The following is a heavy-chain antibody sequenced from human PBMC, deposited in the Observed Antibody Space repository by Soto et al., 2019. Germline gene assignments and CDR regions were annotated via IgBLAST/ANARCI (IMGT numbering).Heavy chain of an antibody. Sequence: SETLSLTCTVSGGSISSYYWSWIRQPPGKGLEWIGYIYYSGSTNYNPSLKSRVTISVDTSKNQFSLKLSSVTAADTAVYYCAVVTVGGSSRSYGFDYWGQGTLVTVSS. CDR2: IYYSGST. CDR3: AVVTVGGSSRSYGFDY. V-gene: IGHV4-59*08. J-gene: IGHJ4*02. D-gene: IGHD6-6*01. CDR1: GGSISSYY.